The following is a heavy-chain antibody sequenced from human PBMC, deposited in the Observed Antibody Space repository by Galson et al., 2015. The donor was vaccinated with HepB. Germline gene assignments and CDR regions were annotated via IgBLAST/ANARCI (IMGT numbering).Heavy chain of an antibody. D-gene: IGHD1-7*01. V-gene: IGHV3-30*04. CDR3: ARDFAGLDWNYFLTSHPRVRTPRY. Sequence: SLRLSCAASGFTFSSYAMHWVRQAPGKGLEWVAVISYDGSNKYYADSVKGRFTISRDNSKNTLYLQMNSLRAEDTAVYYCARDFAGLDWNYFLTSHPRVRTPRYWGQGTLVTVSS. CDR1: GFTFSSYA. CDR2: ISYDGSNK. J-gene: IGHJ4*02.